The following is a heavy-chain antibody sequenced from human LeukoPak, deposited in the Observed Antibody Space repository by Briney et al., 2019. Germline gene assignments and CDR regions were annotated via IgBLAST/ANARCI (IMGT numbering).Heavy chain of an antibody. Sequence: GGSLRLSCSASGFTFSSYAMHWVPQAPGKGLEYVSAISSNGGGTYYADSVKGRFTISRDNSKNTLYLQMSSLRGEDTAVYYCVKDPYAVVHYWGQGTLVTVSS. CDR1: GFTFSSYA. J-gene: IGHJ4*02. V-gene: IGHV3-64D*06. CDR2: ISSNGGGT. D-gene: IGHD6-19*01. CDR3: VKDPYAVVHY.